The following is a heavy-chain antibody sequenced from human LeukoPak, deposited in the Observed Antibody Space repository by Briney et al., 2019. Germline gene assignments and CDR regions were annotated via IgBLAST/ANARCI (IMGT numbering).Heavy chain of an antibody. CDR3: VTGYYGSGSYYLNYYYGMDV. V-gene: IGHV3-30-3*01. CDR1: GFTFSSYA. J-gene: IGHJ6*02. Sequence: GGSLRLSCAASGFTFSSYAIPWVRQAPGKGLEWVAVISYDGSNKYYADSVKGRFTISRDNSKNTLYLQMNSLRAEDTAVYYCVTGYYGSGSYYLNYYYGMDVWGQGTTVTVSS. CDR2: ISYDGSNK. D-gene: IGHD3-10*01.